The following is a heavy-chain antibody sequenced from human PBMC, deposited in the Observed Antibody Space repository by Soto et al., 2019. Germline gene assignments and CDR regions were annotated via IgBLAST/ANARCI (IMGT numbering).Heavy chain of an antibody. V-gene: IGHV4-39*01. CDR3: VRQQLALYYYYGMDV. J-gene: IGHJ6*02. CDR2: IYYSGST. CDR1: GGSISSSSYY. D-gene: IGHD6-13*01. Sequence: SETLSLTCTVSGGSISSSSYYWGWIRQPPGKGLEWIGSIYYSGSTYYNPSLKSRVTISVDTSKNQFSLKLSSVTAADTAVYYCVRQQLALYYYYGMDVWGQGTTVTVSS.